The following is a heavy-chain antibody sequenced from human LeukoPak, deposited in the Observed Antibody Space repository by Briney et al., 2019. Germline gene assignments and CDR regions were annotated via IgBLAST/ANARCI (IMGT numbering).Heavy chain of an antibody. J-gene: IGHJ4*02. CDR1: GFSFSSYG. V-gene: IGHV3-30*02. CDR3: AKKDTTMAKGVDY. D-gene: IGHD5-18*01. Sequence: GGSPRLSCAASGFSFSSYGMHWVRQAPGKGLEWVAFIRYDGSNKYYADFVKGRFTISRDNSKNTLYLQMNSLRAEDTALYYCAKKDTTMAKGVDYWGQGTLVTVSS. CDR2: IRYDGSNK.